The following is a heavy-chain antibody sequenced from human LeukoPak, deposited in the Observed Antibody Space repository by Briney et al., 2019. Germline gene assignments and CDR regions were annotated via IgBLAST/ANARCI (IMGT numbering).Heavy chain of an antibody. CDR3: ARAFRTSSGSNLLHYYYYMDV. J-gene: IGHJ6*03. CDR1: GYTFTGYY. CDR2: INPNSGGT. V-gene: IGHV1-2*02. D-gene: IGHD3-10*01. Sequence: GASVKVSCKASGYTFTGYYMHWVRQAPGQGLEWMGWINPNSGGTNYAQKFQGRVTMTRDTSISTAYMELSRLRSDDTAVYYCARAFRTSSGSNLLHYYYYMDVWGKGTTVTISS.